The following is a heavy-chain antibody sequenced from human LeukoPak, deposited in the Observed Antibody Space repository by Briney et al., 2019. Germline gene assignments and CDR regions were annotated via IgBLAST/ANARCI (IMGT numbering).Heavy chain of an antibody. CDR1: GFTFSSYA. V-gene: IGHV3-30*01. J-gene: IGHJ4*02. D-gene: IGHD1-26*01. CDR2: ISYDGSNK. Sequence: GRSLRLSCAASGFTFSSYAMHWVRQAPGKGLEWVAVISYDGSNKYYADSVKGRFTISRDNSKNTLYPQMNSLRAEDTAVYYCASGIVGAADYWGQGTLVTVSS. CDR3: ASGIVGAADY.